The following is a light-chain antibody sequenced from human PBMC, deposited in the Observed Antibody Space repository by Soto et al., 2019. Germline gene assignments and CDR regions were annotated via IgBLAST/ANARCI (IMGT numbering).Light chain of an antibody. CDR2: GAS. Sequence: EIVMTQSPATLSVSPGERATLSCGASQSVGTHLAWYQQKPGQAPRLLLYGASTRATGIPARFSGSGSGTEFTLTISSLQSEDFAVYCCQQYNNWPRTFGQVTKVEIK. V-gene: IGKV3-15*01. CDR3: QQYNNWPRT. CDR1: QSVGTH. J-gene: IGKJ1*01.